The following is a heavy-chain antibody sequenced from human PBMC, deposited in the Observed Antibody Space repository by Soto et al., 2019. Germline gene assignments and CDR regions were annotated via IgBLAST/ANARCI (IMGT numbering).Heavy chain of an antibody. CDR3: ARDCGSSVNPYNWFDP. Sequence: SVKVSCKASGGTFSSYAISWVRQAPGQGLEWMGGIIPIFGTANYAQKFQGRVTITADKSTSTAYMELSSLRSEDTAVYYCARDCGSSVNPYNWFDPWGQGTLVTVSS. CDR2: IIPIFGTA. J-gene: IGHJ5*02. V-gene: IGHV1-69*06. CDR1: GGTFSSYA. D-gene: IGHD1-26*01.